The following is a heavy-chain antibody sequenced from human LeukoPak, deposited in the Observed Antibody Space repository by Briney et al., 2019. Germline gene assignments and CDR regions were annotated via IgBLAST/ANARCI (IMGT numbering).Heavy chain of an antibody. CDR2: FDPEDGET. Sequence: ASVKVSCKVSGYTLTELSMHWVRQAPGKGLEWMGGFDPEDGETIYAQKFQGRVTMTEDTSTDTAYMELSSLRSEDTAVYYCARAGRVATTTHFDYWGQGTLVTVSS. CDR3: ARAGRVATTTHFDY. CDR1: GYTLTELS. V-gene: IGHV1-24*01. D-gene: IGHD5-24*01. J-gene: IGHJ4*02.